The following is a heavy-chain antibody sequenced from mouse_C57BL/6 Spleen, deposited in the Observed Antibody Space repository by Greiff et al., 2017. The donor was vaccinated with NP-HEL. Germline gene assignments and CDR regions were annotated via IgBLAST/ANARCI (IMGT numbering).Heavy chain of an antibody. J-gene: IGHJ1*03. CDR3: ARYPLYDGYYDWYFDV. D-gene: IGHD2-3*01. CDR1: GYTFTDYN. CDR2: INPNNGGT. Sequence: EVQLQQSGPELVKPGASVKIPCKASGYTFTDYNMDWVKQSHGKSLEWIGDINPNNGGTIYNQKFKGKATLTVDKSSSTAYMELRSLTSEDTAVYYCARYPLYDGYYDWYFDVWGTGTTVTVSS. V-gene: IGHV1-18*01.